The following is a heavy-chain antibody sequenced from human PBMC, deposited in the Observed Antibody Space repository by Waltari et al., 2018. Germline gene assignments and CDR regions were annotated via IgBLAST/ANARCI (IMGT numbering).Heavy chain of an antibody. Sequence: QVQLVQSGAEVKKPGASVKVSCKASGYTFTGYYMHWVRQAPGQGLEWMGRINPNSGGTNYAQKFQGRVTMTRDTSISTAYMELSRLRSDDTAVYYCARGIPDSMTTPHPVVYWGQGTLVTVSS. J-gene: IGHJ4*02. CDR3: ARGIPDSMTTPHPVVY. D-gene: IGHD4-4*01. CDR1: GYTFTGYY. V-gene: IGHV1-2*06. CDR2: INPNSGGT.